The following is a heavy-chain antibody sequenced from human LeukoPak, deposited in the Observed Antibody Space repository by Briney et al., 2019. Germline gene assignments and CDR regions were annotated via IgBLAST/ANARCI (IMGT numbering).Heavy chain of an antibody. CDR1: GYSISSGYY. D-gene: IGHD2-2*01. CDR2: IYHSGST. Sequence: PSETLSLTCTVSGYSISSGYYWGWIRQPPGKGLEWIGSIYHSGSTYYNPSLKSRVTISVDTSKNQFSLKLSSVTAADTAVYYCAREERRASHYFDYWGQGTLVTVSS. J-gene: IGHJ4*02. CDR3: AREERRASHYFDY. V-gene: IGHV4-38-2*02.